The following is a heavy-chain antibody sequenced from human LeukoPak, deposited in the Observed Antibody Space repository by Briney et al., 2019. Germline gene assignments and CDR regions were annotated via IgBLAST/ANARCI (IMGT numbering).Heavy chain of an antibody. Sequence: PGGSLRLSRAASGFTFSNYAMNWVRQAPGKGLEWVSAISGSGGSTYYADSVKGRFTISRDNSKNTLYLQMNSLRAEDTALYYCAKGGSSGYYSNDAFDIWGQGTMVTVSS. D-gene: IGHD3-22*01. V-gene: IGHV3-23*01. CDR1: GFTFSNYA. CDR2: ISGSGGST. J-gene: IGHJ3*02. CDR3: AKGGSSGYYSNDAFDI.